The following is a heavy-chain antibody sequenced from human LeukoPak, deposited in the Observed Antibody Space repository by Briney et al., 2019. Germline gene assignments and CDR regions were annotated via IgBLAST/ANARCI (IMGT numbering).Heavy chain of an antibody. D-gene: IGHD2/OR15-2a*01. CDR2: ISSSSSYI. CDR1: GFIFSSYS. CDR3: ARGEFGDYYYFYMDV. Sequence: GGSLRLSCAASGFIFSSYSMNWVRQAPGKGLEWVSSISSSSSYIYYGDSVKGRFTISRDDAKNSLFLQMNSLRAEDTATYYCARGEFGDYYYFYMDVWGKGTTVTVSS. V-gene: IGHV3-21*01. J-gene: IGHJ6*03.